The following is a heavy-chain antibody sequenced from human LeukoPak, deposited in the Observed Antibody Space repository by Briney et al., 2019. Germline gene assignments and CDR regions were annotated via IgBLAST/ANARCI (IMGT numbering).Heavy chain of an antibody. CDR2: FDPEDGET. CDR3: ATVSLVAGTHYGMDV. V-gene: IGHV1-24*01. D-gene: IGHD6-19*01. CDR1: GYTLTELS. Sequence: EASVKVSCKVSGYTLTELSMHWVRQAPGKGLEWMGGFDPEDGETIYAQKFQGRVTMTEDTSTDTAYMERSSLRSEDTAVYYCATVSLVAGTHYGMDVWGQGTRSPSP. J-gene: IGHJ6*02.